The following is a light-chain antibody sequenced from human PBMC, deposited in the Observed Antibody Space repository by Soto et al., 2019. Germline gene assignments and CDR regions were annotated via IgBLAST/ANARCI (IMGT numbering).Light chain of an antibody. Sequence: DIQMTQSPSSLSASVGDRVTITFQASQDIGNYLNWYQVKPGKVPKLLMFDTSNLETGVPSRFSGGGSGTDFTFTISSLQPEDIAVYYRQQRSNWPPTFGQGTRLEI. CDR1: QDIGNY. J-gene: IGKJ5*01. CDR3: QQRSNWPPT. V-gene: IGKV1-33*01. CDR2: DTS.